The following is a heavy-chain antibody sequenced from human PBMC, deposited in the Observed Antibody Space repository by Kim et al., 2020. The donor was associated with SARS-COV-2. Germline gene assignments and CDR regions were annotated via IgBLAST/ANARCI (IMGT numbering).Heavy chain of an antibody. CDR2: ISWNSGSI. J-gene: IGHJ6*02. D-gene: IGHD6-19*01. Sequence: GGSLRLSCAASGFTFDDYAMHWVRQAPGKGLEWVSGISWNSGSIGYADSVKGRFTISRDNAKNSLYLQMNSLRAEDTALYYCAKGTPWGDSSGGEYYYYYGMDVWGQGTTVTVSS. V-gene: IGHV3-9*01. CDR3: AKGTPWGDSSGGEYYYYYGMDV. CDR1: GFTFDDYA.